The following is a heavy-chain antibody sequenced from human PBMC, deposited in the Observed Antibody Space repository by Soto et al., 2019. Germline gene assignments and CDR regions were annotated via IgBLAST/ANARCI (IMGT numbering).Heavy chain of an antibody. Sequence: SVKVSCNASGYIFTNYYIHWVRQAPGQGLEWMGGIIPIFGTANYAQKFQGRVTITADESTSTAYMELSSLRSEDTAVYYCATSIRDSSGYYFSLAPDAFDIWGQGTMVTVSS. V-gene: IGHV1-69*13. J-gene: IGHJ3*02. D-gene: IGHD3-22*01. CDR1: GYIFTNYY. CDR2: IIPIFGTA. CDR3: ATSIRDSSGYYFSLAPDAFDI.